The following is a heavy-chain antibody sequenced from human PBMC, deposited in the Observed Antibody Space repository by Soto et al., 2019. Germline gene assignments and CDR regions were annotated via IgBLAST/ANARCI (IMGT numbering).Heavy chain of an antibody. CDR3: VSWADAADEDYFHH. J-gene: IGHJ1*01. V-gene: IGHV3-7*01. CDR2: INQDGGQK. Sequence: GESLKISCAASGIRFTISWMSWVRQAPGKGLEWVAHINQDGGQKYYVDSAKGRFTISRDNAKTSLYLQMNSLRAEDTAVFYCVSWADAADEDYFHHWGQGTLVTVSS. CDR1: GIRFTISW. D-gene: IGHD3-16*01.